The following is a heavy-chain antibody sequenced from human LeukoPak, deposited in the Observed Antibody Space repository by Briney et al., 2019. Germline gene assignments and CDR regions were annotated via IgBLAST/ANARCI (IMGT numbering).Heavy chain of an antibody. D-gene: IGHD3-10*01. Sequence: GGSLRLSCAASGFTLSSYWMHWVRQAPGKGLVWVSRVSSDGSSISYADSVKGRFTISRDNAKNTLSLQMNSLRAEDTVVYYCARSRNYDSGSYAFDIWGQGTMVTVSS. V-gene: IGHV3-74*01. CDR2: VSSDGSSI. CDR3: ARSRNYDSGSYAFDI. J-gene: IGHJ3*02. CDR1: GFTLSSYW.